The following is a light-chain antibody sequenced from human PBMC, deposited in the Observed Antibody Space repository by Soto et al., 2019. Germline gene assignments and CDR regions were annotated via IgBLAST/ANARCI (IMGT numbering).Light chain of an antibody. CDR3: QQYNNWPPT. Sequence: EIVLTQSPGTLSLSPGERATLSCRASQSVSSKLAWYQQKPGQAPRLLIYAASTRATGIPARFSGGGSGTEFTLTISSLQSEDFAVYYCQQYNNWPPTFGQGTRLEIK. CDR2: AAS. V-gene: IGKV3-15*01. CDR1: QSVSSK. J-gene: IGKJ5*01.